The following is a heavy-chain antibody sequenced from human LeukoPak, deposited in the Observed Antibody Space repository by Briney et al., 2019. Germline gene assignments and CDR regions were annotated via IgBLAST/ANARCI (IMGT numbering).Heavy chain of an antibody. D-gene: IGHD6-19*01. V-gene: IGHV3-21*01. CDR1: GFSSSAHT. CDR2: IDRSSTYI. J-gene: IGHJ5*02. CDR3: AREGQGAWFWFDL. Sequence: GGSLRLSCAASGFSSSAHTMNWVRQAPGKGLEWVSSIDRSSTYIYYADSMKGRFSISRDNAKNSLYLQMSSLRVEDTAVYYCAREGQGAWFWFDLWGQGTLVTVSS.